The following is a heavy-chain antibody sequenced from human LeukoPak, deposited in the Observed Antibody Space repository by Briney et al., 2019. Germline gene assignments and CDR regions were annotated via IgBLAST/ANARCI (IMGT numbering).Heavy chain of an antibody. CDR3: GGKGY. D-gene: IGHD4-23*01. Sequence: GGSLRLSCAVSRYRFSSDWMNSGCQAPGKGLEWVANIKQDENKNYYLDSVKGRFTISSDNAKNSLYLQMNSLGVEDTAVYYCGGKGYWGQGTLVTVSS. CDR1: RYRFSSDW. V-gene: IGHV3-7*05. J-gene: IGHJ4*02. CDR2: IKQDENKN.